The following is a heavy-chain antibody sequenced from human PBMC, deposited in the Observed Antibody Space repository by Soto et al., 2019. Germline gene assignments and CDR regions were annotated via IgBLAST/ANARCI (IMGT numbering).Heavy chain of an antibody. J-gene: IGHJ6*02. Sequence: PSETLSLTCTISGGSISSSTYYWGWIRQPPGKGLEWIGNIHYSGSTYYNPSLKSRVTISVDRSKNLFSLKLSSVTAADTAVYYCESDSNYFGMEVWGQGTTVTVSS. CDR1: GGSISSSTYY. V-gene: IGHV4-39*01. CDR2: IHYSGST. D-gene: IGHD3-22*01. CDR3: ESDSNYFGMEV.